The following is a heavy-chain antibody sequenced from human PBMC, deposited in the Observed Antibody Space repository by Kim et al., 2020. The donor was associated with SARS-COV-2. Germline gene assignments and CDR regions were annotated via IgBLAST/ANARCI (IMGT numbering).Heavy chain of an antibody. J-gene: IGHJ3*02. Sequence: SETLSLTCTVSGGSISSYYWSWIRQPPGKGLEWIGYIYYSGSTNYNPSLKSRVTISVDTSKNQFSLKLSSVTAADTAVYYCARHYYGTPPTDDAFDIWGQGTMVTVSS. CDR3: ARHYYGTPPTDDAFDI. CDR1: GGSISSYY. CDR2: IYYSGST. V-gene: IGHV4-59*13. D-gene: IGHD3-10*01.